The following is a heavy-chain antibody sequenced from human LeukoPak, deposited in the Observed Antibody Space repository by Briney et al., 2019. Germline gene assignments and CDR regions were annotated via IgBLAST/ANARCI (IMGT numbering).Heavy chain of an antibody. CDR3: AGSLPSGWYKGWFDP. J-gene: IGHJ5*02. CDR1: GVSISSYY. D-gene: IGHD6-19*01. CDR2: IYYSGST. V-gene: IGHV4-59*01. Sequence: SETLSLTCTVSGVSISSYYWSWIRQPPGKGLEWVWYIYYSGSTTYNPSLKSRVTTSLDTSTNKIFLKLSSVTAADKAVYCGAGSLPSGWYKGWFDPWGQGTLVTVSS.